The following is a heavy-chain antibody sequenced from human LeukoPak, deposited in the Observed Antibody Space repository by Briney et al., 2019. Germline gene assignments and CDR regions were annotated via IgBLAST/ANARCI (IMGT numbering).Heavy chain of an antibody. J-gene: IGHJ4*02. D-gene: IGHD1-26*01. CDR1: GGSISSFY. Sequence: SETLPLTCTVSGGSISSFYWSWIRQPPGKGLEWIGYIYYGGNTNYNPSLKNGVTISVDTSKNQFSLKLSSVTAADTAVYYCARGYSGSYGRFDYWGQGTLATVSS. CDR3: ARGYSGSYGRFDY. V-gene: IGHV4-59*01. CDR2: IYYGGNT.